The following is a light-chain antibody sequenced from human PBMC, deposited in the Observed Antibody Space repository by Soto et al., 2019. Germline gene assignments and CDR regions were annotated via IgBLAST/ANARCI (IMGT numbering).Light chain of an antibody. Sequence: ESMLTQSPGTRYLSPGARATLSCRASQTVSARYLAWYQQKPGQAPRLLIYGASITATGIPDRVSGSGSGTVYIITISRLEPAVFAVYYCHPFGNSAPEFTFGQGTKLEI. CDR2: GAS. V-gene: IGKV3-20*01. CDR3: HPFGNSAPEFT. J-gene: IGKJ2*01. CDR1: QTVSARY.